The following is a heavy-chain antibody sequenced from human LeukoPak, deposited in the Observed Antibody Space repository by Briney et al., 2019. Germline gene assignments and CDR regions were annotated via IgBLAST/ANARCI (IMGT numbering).Heavy chain of an antibody. CDR2: ITSNGGGT. D-gene: IGHD3-3*01. J-gene: IGHJ4*02. Sequence: GGSLRLSCSASGFTFSSYAMHWVSQAPGKGLEYLSAITSNGGGTYYADSVKGRFTISRDNSKNTLYLQMSSLRAEDTALYYCIPSPATDFWSAYYMAYWGQGTLGTVSS. CDR1: GFTFSSYA. V-gene: IGHV3-64D*09. CDR3: IPSPATDFWSAYYMAY.